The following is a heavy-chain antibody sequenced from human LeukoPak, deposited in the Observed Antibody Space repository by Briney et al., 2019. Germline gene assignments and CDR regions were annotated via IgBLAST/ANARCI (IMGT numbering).Heavy chain of an antibody. CDR2: IKQDGSEK. CDR1: GFTFSSYG. Sequence: GGSLRLSCAASGFTFSSYGMHWVRQAPGKGLEWVANIKQDGSEKYYVDSVKGRLTISRDNAKNSLYLQMNSLRAEDTAVYYCARGTIAAAGYYYFDYLGQGTQVTVSS. J-gene: IGHJ4*02. V-gene: IGHV3-7*04. CDR3: ARGTIAAAGYYYFDY. D-gene: IGHD6-13*01.